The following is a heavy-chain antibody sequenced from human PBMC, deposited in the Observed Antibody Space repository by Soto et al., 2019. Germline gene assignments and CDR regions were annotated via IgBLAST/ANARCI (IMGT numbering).Heavy chain of an antibody. Sequence: QVQLVQSGAEVKKPGSSVKVSCKASGGTSSSYAISWVRQAPGQGLEWMGGIIPIFGTANYAQKFQGRVTITADESTCTAYMELSSLRSEDTAVYYCVDSSGHRGAFDIWGQGTMVTVSS. J-gene: IGHJ3*02. CDR3: VDSSGHRGAFDI. D-gene: IGHD3-22*01. CDR1: GGTSSSYA. CDR2: IIPIFGTA. V-gene: IGHV1-69*01.